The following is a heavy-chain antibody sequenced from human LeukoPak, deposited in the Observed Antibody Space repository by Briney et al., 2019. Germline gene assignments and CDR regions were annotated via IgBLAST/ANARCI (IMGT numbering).Heavy chain of an antibody. V-gene: IGHV3-23*01. D-gene: IGHD3-10*01. CDR3: AKSYYYGSGYGNAFDI. CDR1: GFTFTNYA. CDR2: ISGGGGST. J-gene: IGHJ3*02. Sequence: GGSLRLSCAASGFTFTNYAMSWVRQAPGKGLEWVSAISGGGGSTYYADSVKGRFTISRDNSKNTLYLQMTSLRAEDTAVYYCAKSYYYGSGYGNAFDIWGQGTMVTVSS.